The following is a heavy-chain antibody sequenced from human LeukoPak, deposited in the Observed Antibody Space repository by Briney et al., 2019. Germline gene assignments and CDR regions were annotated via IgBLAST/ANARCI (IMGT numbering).Heavy chain of an antibody. V-gene: IGHV4-39*07. CDR3: ARSSGSGTRAVFDY. Sequence: SETLSLTCTVSGGSISSSSYYWGWIRQPPGKGLEWIGSIYYSGSTYYNPSLKSRVTISVDTSKNQFSLKLSSVTAADTAVYYCARSSGSGTRAVFDYWGQGTLVTVSS. D-gene: IGHD3-10*01. J-gene: IGHJ4*02. CDR2: IYYSGST. CDR1: GGSISSSSYY.